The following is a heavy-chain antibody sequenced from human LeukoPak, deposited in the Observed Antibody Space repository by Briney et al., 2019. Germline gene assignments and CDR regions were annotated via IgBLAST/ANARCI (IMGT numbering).Heavy chain of an antibody. D-gene: IGHD3-9*01. CDR1: GFTFSSYA. Sequence: GGSLRLSCSASGFTFSSYAMHWVRQAPGKGLEYVSAISSNGGSTYYADSVKGRFAISRDNSKNTLYLQMSSLRAEDTAVYYCVKELYYDILTGYSPFDYWGQGTLVTVSS. CDR3: VKELYYDILTGYSPFDY. V-gene: IGHV3-64D*06. CDR2: ISSNGGST. J-gene: IGHJ4*02.